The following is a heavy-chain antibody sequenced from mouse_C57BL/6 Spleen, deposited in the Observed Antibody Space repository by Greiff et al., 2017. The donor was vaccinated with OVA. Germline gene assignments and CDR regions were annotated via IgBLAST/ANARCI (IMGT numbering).Heavy chain of an antibody. Sequence: QVQLQQPGAELVKPGASVKLSCKASGYTFTSYWMQWVKQRPGQGLEWIGEIDPSDSYTNYNQKFKGKATLTVDQSSSTAYMQLSSLTSEDSAVYYCARWEVSYYYAMDYWGQGTSVTVSS. CDR1: GYTFTSYW. J-gene: IGHJ4*01. D-gene: IGHD1-2*01. CDR3: ARWEVSYYYAMDY. V-gene: IGHV1-50*01. CDR2: IDPSDSYT.